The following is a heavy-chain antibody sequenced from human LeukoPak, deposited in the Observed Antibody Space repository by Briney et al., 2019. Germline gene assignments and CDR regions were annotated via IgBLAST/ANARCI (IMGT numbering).Heavy chain of an antibody. V-gene: IGHV3-21*01. CDR2: ISSSSYI. Sequence: GGSLRLSCAASGFTFSSYSMNWVRQAPGKGLEWVSSISSSSYIYYADSVKGRFTISRDNAKNSLYLQMNSLRAEDTAVYYCARSGNSSGWIGVDAFDIWGQGTMVTVSS. CDR3: ARSGNSSGWIGVDAFDI. J-gene: IGHJ3*02. D-gene: IGHD6-19*01. CDR1: GFTFSSYS.